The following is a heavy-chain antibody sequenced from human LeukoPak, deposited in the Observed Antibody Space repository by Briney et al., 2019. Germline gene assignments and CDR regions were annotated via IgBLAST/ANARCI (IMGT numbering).Heavy chain of an antibody. CDR2: ISSGSSTI. CDR3: ARVRWLQLGHFDY. Sequence: GGSLRLSCAASGFTFSGYSMNWVRQAPGKGLEWVSYISSGSSTIYYADSVKGRFTISRDDAKNSLFLQMNSLRAEDTAVYYCARVRWLQLGHFDYWGQGTLVTVSS. J-gene: IGHJ4*02. V-gene: IGHV3-48*01. CDR1: GFTFSGYS. D-gene: IGHD5-24*01.